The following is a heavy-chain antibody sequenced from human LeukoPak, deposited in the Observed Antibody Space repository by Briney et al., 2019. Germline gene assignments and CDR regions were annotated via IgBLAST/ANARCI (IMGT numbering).Heavy chain of an antibody. CDR3: AKGTYYDILTGYSPGY. J-gene: IGHJ4*02. Sequence: SVKVSCKASGGTFSSYAISWVRQAPGQGLEWMGGIIPIFGTANYAQKFQGRVTITADESTSTAYMELSSLRSEDTAVYYCAKGTYYDILTGYSPGYWGQGTLVTVSS. CDR1: GGTFSSYA. V-gene: IGHV1-69*13. CDR2: IIPIFGTA. D-gene: IGHD3-9*01.